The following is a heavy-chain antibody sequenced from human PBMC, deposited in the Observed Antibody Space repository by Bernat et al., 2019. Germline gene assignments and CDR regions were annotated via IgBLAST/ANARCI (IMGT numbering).Heavy chain of an antibody. CDR3: ARGGYDYVWGSYRSDAFDI. D-gene: IGHD3-16*02. CDR2: INPNSGGT. V-gene: IGHV1-2*04. J-gene: IGHJ3*02. CDR1: GYTFTGYY. Sequence: QVQLVQSGAEVKKPGASVKVSCKASGYTFTGYYMHWVRQAPGQGLEWMGWINPNSGGTNYAQKFQGWVTMTRDTSISTAYMELSRLRSDDTAVYYCARGGYDYVWGSYRSDAFDIWGQGTMDTASS.